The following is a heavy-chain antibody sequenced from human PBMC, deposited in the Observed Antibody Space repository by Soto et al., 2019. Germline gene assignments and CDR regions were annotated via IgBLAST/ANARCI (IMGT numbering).Heavy chain of an antibody. CDR1: GGTFSNHA. D-gene: IGHD6-13*01. CDR3: AREVAADGTFREDVFDI. V-gene: IGHV1-69*12. J-gene: IGHJ3*02. Sequence: QVHLVQSGAEVKKPGSSVKVSCKAPGGTFSNHAINWVRQAPGQGLEWMGRIIPICTTTNYGQKFQGRVTMAADESTITAYLELSSMKHDDTAVYYCAREVAADGTFREDVFDIWGQGTLVTVSS. CDR2: IIPICTTT.